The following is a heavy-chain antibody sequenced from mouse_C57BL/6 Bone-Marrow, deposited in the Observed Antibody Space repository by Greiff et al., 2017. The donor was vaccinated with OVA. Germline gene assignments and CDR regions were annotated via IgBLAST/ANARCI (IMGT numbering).Heavy chain of an antibody. J-gene: IGHJ4*01. CDR1: GYTFTSYW. CDR2: IHPNSGST. D-gene: IGHD2-1*01. Sequence: QVQLQQPGAELVKPGASVKLSCKASGYTFTSYWMHWVKQRPGQGLEWIGMIHPNSGSTNYNEKFKSKATLTVDNSSSTAYMQLSSLTSEDSAVYYCAIYYGNYYAMDYWGQGTSVTVSA. V-gene: IGHV1-64*01. CDR3: AIYYGNYYAMDY.